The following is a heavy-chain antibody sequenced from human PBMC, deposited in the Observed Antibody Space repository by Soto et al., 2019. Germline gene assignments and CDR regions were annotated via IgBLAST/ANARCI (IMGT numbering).Heavy chain of an antibody. J-gene: IGHJ6*02. CDR2: INPSGGST. V-gene: IGHV1-46*01. D-gene: IGHD2-21*02. CDR3: ARGYCGGDCYLSYGMDV. CDR1: GYTFTSYY. Sequence: ALVKVSCKASGYTFTSYYMHWVRQAPGQGLEWMGIINPSGGSTSYAQKFQGRVTMTRDTSTSTVYVELSSLRSEDTAVYYCARGYCGGDCYLSYGMDVWGQGTTVTVSS.